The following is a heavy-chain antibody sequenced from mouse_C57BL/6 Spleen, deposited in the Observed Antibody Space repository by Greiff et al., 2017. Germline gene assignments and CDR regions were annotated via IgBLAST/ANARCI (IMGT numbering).Heavy chain of an antibody. CDR3: ARSGDSNYEFAY. J-gene: IGHJ3*01. D-gene: IGHD2-5*01. Sequence: QVQLQQPGAELVKPGASVKLSCKASGYTFTSYWMQWVKQRPGQGLEWIGEIDPSDSYTNYNQKFKGKATLTVDTSSSTAYMQLSSLTSEDSAVYYCARSGDSNYEFAYWGQGTLVTVSA. V-gene: IGHV1-50*01. CDR2: IDPSDSYT. CDR1: GYTFTSYW.